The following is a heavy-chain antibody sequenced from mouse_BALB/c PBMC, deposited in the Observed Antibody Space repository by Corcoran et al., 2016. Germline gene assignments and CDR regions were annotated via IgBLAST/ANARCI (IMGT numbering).Heavy chain of an antibody. V-gene: IGHV14-1*02. CDR2: IDPENGNT. CDR1: GFNIKDYY. J-gene: IGHJ2*01. Sequence: VQLQQSGAELVRPGALVKLSCKASGFNIKDYYMHWVKQRPEQGLVWLGWIDPENGNTIYDPKFQGKASITADTSSNTAYLQLSSLTSEDTAVYYCATMITYYFDYWGQGTTLTVSS. D-gene: IGHD2-4*01. CDR3: ATMITYYFDY.